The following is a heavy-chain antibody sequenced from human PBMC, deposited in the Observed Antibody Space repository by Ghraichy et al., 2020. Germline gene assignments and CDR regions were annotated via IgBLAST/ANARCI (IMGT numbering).Heavy chain of an antibody. CDR3: ASSSIAAARGGMDV. J-gene: IGHJ6*02. CDR2: IYYSGST. CDR1: GGSISSYY. Sequence: SETLSLTCTVSGGSISSYYWSWIRQPPGKGLEWIGYIYYSGSTNYNPSLKSRVTISVDTSKNQFSLKLSSVTAADTAVYYCASSSIAAARGGMDVWGQGTTVTVSS. V-gene: IGHV4-59*01. D-gene: IGHD6-13*01.